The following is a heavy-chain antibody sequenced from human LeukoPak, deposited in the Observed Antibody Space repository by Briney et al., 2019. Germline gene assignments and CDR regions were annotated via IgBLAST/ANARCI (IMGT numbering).Heavy chain of an antibody. J-gene: IGHJ4*02. D-gene: IGHD3-3*01. CDR3: ARVFLERLTSGYFDN. V-gene: IGHV3-30-3*01. Sequence: GGSLRLSCAASGFTFSEYAMHWVRQAPGKGLEWVAVISCDGRQKYYGDSVKGRFTISRDNPKNTLYLQMNSLRDDDTAVYYCARVFLERLTSGYFDNWGQGTLVTVSS. CDR1: GFTFSEYA. CDR2: ISCDGRQK.